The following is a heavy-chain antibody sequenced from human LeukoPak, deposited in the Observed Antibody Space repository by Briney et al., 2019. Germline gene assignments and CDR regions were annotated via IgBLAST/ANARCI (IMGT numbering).Heavy chain of an antibody. CDR1: GYTFSTYY. V-gene: IGHV1-18*04. Sequence: ASVKVSCKASGYTFSTYYMHWVRQAPGQGLEWMGWISAYNGNTNYAQKLQGRVTMTTDTSTSTAYMELRSLRSDDTAVYYCARVPIWFGELFLDYWGQGTLVTVSS. CDR2: ISAYNGNT. CDR3: ARVPIWFGELFLDY. J-gene: IGHJ4*02. D-gene: IGHD3-10*01.